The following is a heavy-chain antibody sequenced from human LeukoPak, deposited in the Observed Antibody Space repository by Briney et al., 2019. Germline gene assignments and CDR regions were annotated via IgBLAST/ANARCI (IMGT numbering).Heavy chain of an antibody. CDR3: ARDGDATMVRVRDY. CDR2: MNQDGSEK. D-gene: IGHD3-10*01. CDR1: GFIFNSYW. V-gene: IGHV3-7*03. Sequence: GGSLRLSCAASGFIFNSYWMSWVRQAPGKGLEWVANMNQDGSEKYYVETVRGRFTISRDNAKNSLYLQMNSLRAEDTAVYYCARDGDATMVRVRDYWGQGTLVTVSS. J-gene: IGHJ4*02.